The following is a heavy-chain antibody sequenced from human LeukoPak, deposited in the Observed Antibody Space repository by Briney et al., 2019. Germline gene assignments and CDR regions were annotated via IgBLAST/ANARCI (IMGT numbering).Heavy chain of an antibody. Sequence: SETLSLTCTVSGGSISGFYWSWIRQPPGKGLEWIGNIHYPGNIKYNPSLKSRVTISVDMSKNQSSLKLSSVTAADTAVYYCARVPAAGTGPDYWGQGTLVTVSS. CDR3: ARVPAAGTGPDY. CDR2: IHYPGNI. J-gene: IGHJ4*02. D-gene: IGHD6-13*01. CDR1: GGSISGFY. V-gene: IGHV4-59*01.